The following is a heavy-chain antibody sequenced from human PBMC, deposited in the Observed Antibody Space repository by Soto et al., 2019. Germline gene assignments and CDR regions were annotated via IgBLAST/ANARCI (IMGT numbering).Heavy chain of an antibody. J-gene: IGHJ5*02. V-gene: IGHV3-7*03. Sequence: ESGGGLVQPGGSLRLSCAASGFTFSTYWMSWVRQPPGKGLEWVANIKVDGSEKYYVDSVKGRFTISRDNAKNSLYLQMNSLRAEDTAVYYCARGYSTSPNWFDPWGQGTLVTVSS. CDR2: IKVDGSEK. D-gene: IGHD6-6*01. CDR1: GFTFSTYW. CDR3: ARGYSTSPNWFDP.